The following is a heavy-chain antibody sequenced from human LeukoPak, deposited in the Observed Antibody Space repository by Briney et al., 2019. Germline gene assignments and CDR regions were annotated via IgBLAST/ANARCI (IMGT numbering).Heavy chain of an antibody. CDR2: IIPIFGTA. CDR3: ARGTYYYGSGSYWSYYYYMDV. Sequence: SVRVSCKASGGTFSSYAISWVRQAPGQGLEWMGGIIPIFGTANYAQKFQGRVTITADESTSTAYMELSSLRSEDTAVYYCARGTYYYGSGSYWSYYYYMDVWGKGTTVTVSS. J-gene: IGHJ6*03. CDR1: GGTFSSYA. D-gene: IGHD3-10*01. V-gene: IGHV1-69*13.